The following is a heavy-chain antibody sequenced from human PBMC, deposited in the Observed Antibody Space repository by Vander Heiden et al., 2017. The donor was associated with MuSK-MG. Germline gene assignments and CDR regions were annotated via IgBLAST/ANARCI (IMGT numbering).Heavy chain of an antibody. V-gene: IGHV3-66*01. CDR2: IYSGGST. J-gene: IGHJ5*02. CDR1: GFTVSSNY. CDR3: ARDGRDGTYNWFDP. Sequence: EVQLVESGGGLVQPGGSLRLSCAASGFTVSSNYMSWVRQAPGKGLEWVSVIYSGGSTYYADSVKGRFTISRDNSKNTLYLQMNSMRAEDTAVYYCARDGRDGTYNWFDPWGQGTLVTVSS.